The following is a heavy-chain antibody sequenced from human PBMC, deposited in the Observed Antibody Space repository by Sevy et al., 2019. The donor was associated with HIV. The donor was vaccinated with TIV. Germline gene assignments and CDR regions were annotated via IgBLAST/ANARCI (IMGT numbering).Heavy chain of an antibody. CDR3: ARGPGGDNWNYVAYDY. Sequence: GGSLRLSCAASGFTFSSYAMHWVRQAPGKGLEYVSAISSNGGSTYYADSVKGRFTISRDNSKNTLYLQMGSLRAEDMAVYYCARGPGGDNWNYVAYDYWGQGTLVTVSS. CDR2: ISSNGGST. CDR1: GFTFSSYA. V-gene: IGHV3-64*02. J-gene: IGHJ4*02. D-gene: IGHD1-7*01.